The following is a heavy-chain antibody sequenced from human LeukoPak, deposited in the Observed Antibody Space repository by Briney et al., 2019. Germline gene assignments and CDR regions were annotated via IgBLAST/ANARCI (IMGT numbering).Heavy chain of an antibody. J-gene: IGHJ4*02. Sequence: PSETLSLTCTVSGGSISSYYCSWIRQPPGKGLEWIGYIYYSGSTNYNPSLKSRVTISVDTSKNQFSLKLSSVTAADTAVYYCAREAVAGTGIDYWGQGTLVTVSS. D-gene: IGHD6-19*01. CDR3: AREAVAGTGIDY. CDR1: GGSISSYY. V-gene: IGHV4-59*01. CDR2: IYYSGST.